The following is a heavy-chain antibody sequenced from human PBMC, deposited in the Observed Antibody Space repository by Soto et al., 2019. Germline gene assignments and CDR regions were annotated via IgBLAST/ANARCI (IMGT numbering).Heavy chain of an antibody. V-gene: IGHV4-31*03. CDR3: ARVPTYYKDSIGYQPFHP. J-gene: IGHJ5*02. CDR1: GASIITDGYY. Sequence: QVQLQESGPGLVEPSQTLSLICTVSGASIITDGYYWTWIRQHPGKGLEWLGYIHYSGGATYSPSYNPSLQSGIAISVDISKSLFSLKLTSVTAADTAVYYCARVPTYYKDSIGYQPFHPWGPGTLVTVSS. D-gene: IGHD3-22*01. CDR2: IHYSGGATYSP.